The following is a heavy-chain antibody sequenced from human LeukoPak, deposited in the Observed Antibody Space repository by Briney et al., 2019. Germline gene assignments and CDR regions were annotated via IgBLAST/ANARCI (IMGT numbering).Heavy chain of an antibody. CDR2: ISNDGSNK. CDR1: GFTFSTYG. CDR3: AKDWGAGGSALTF. D-gene: IGHD3-10*01. J-gene: IGHJ4*02. Sequence: GGSLRLSCAASGFTFSTYGMHWVRQAPGKGLEWVAVISNDGSNKYYADSVKGRFTISRDNSKSTLYVQMNSLRAEDTAVYYRAKDWGAGGSALTFWGQGTLVTVSS. V-gene: IGHV3-30*18.